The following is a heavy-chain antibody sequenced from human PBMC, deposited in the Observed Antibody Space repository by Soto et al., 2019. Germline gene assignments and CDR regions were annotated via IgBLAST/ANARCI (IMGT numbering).Heavy chain of an antibody. D-gene: IGHD5-12*01. CDR2: INPNTGDT. Sequence: QGQLLQSGAEVKKPGASVKVSCTASGYTLTDYYMHWVRQAPGQGLEWMGWINPNTGDTNYAQKFQGRVTMTRDTSISTAYMELSRLRSDDTAMYYCAREPRGYSGYVDYHYGMDVWGQGTTVTVSS. V-gene: IGHV1-2*02. CDR3: AREPRGYSGYVDYHYGMDV. J-gene: IGHJ6*02. CDR1: GYTLTDYY.